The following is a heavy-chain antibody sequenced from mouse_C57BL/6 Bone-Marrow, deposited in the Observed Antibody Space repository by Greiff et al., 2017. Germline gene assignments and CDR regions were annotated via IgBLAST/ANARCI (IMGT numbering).Heavy chain of an antibody. CDR3: ANGRYDRFAY. Sequence: QVQLQQPGAELVRPGTSVQLSCKASGYTFTSYWMHWVKQRHGQGLEWIGVIDPSVSYTNYNQKFKSKATLTVDTSSSTAYMQLSSLTSEDSAVYYCANGRYDRFAYWGQGTLVTVSA. CDR2: IDPSVSYT. CDR1: GYTFTSYW. D-gene: IGHD2-14*01. J-gene: IGHJ3*01. V-gene: IGHV1-59*01.